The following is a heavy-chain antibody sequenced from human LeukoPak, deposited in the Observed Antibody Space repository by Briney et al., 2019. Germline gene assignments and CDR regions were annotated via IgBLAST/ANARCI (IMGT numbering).Heavy chain of an antibody. V-gene: IGHV1-69*13. J-gene: IGHJ6*03. CDR3: ARGGPHPAIPVWFGEDYYYMDV. Sequence: ASVKVSCKASGGTFSSYAISWVRQAPGQGLEWMGGIIPIFGTANYAQKFQGRVTITADESTSTAYMELSSLRSEDTAVYYCARGGPHPAIPVWFGEDYYYMDVWGKGTTVTVPS. CDR2: IIPIFGTA. D-gene: IGHD3-10*01. CDR1: GGTFSSYA.